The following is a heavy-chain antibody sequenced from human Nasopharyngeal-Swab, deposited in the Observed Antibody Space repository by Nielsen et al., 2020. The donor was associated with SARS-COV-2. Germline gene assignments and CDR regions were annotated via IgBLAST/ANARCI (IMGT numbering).Heavy chain of an antibody. V-gene: IGHV7-4-1*02. CDR1: GYTFTSYA. D-gene: IGHD6-19*01. J-gene: IGHJ4*02. CDR2: INTNTGNP. CDR3: ARELDGPQLAVAGTIDY. Sequence: VSVQVSCKASGYTFTSYAMNWLRQAPGQGLEWMGWINTNTGNPTYAQGFTGRFVFSMDTSISTAYLQISSLKAEDTAVYYCARELDGPQLAVAGTIDYWGQGTLVTVSS.